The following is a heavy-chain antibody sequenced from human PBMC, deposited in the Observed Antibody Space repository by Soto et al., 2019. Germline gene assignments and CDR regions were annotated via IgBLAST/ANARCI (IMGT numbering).Heavy chain of an antibody. Sequence: PGESLKISCQGSGYSFTSYWIGWVRQMPGKGLEWMGIIYPGDSDTRYSPSFQGQVTISADKSISTAYLQWSSLKASDTAMYYCAILQAHDSSGYLPAGARGYFDYWGQGTLVTVSS. CDR2: IYPGDSDT. V-gene: IGHV5-51*01. CDR3: AILQAHDSSGYLPAGARGYFDY. CDR1: GYSFTSYW. D-gene: IGHD3-22*01. J-gene: IGHJ4*02.